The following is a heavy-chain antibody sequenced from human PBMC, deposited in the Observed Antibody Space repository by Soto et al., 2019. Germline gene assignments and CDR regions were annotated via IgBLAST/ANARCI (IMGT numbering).Heavy chain of an antibody. J-gene: IGHJ4*02. D-gene: IGHD4-17*01. CDR2: IYYSGST. Sequence: QVQLQESGPGLVKPSETLSLTCTVSGGSVSSDIYYWSWIRQPPGKGLEWIGYIYYSGSTNYNPSLKSRVTISVDTSKNQFSLKLSSVTAADTAVYYCARSPLHDYGGVDYWGQGTLVTVSS. CDR1: GGSVSSDIYY. CDR3: ARSPLHDYGGVDY. V-gene: IGHV4-61*01.